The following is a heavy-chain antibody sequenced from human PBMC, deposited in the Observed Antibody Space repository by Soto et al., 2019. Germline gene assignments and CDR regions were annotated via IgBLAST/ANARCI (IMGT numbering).Heavy chain of an antibody. CDR2: VYHSGTT. CDR3: AGGNMWSTLFHY. V-gene: IGHV4-31*03. CDR1: DGSISSGGYY. Sequence: QVQLEESGPGLVEPSQTLSLTCTVSDGSISSGGYYWSWIRQHPVMGLEWIGYVYHSGTTYYNPSLQSRVDISIDTSKNQFSLNLKSVTAADTAVYYCAGGNMWSTLFHYWGQGTLVTVSS. D-gene: IGHD2-21*01. J-gene: IGHJ4*02.